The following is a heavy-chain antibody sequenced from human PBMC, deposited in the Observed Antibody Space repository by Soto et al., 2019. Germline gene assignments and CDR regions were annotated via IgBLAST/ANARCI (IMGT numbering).Heavy chain of an antibody. V-gene: IGHV4-59*01. D-gene: IGHD2-21*02. CDR1: GGSISSYY. CDR2: IYYSGST. Sequence: SETLSLTCTVSGGSISSYYWSWIRQPPGKGLEWIGYIYYSGSTNYNPSLKSRVTISVDTSKNQFSLKLSSVTAADTAVYYCAGEAVVVTAAGTFDIWGQGTMVTVS. J-gene: IGHJ3*02. CDR3: AGEAVVVTAAGTFDI.